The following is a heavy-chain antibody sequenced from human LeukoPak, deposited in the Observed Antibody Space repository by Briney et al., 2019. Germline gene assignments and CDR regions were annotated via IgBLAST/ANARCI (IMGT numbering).Heavy chain of an antibody. Sequence: SETLSLTCTVSGGSISSYYWSWIRQPAGKALEWIGRIYSSGSTNYNPSLKSQVTMSVDTSKNRFSLKLSSVTVADTAVYYCAREGRYGDYEGYWGQGTLVTVSS. CDR1: GGSISSYY. D-gene: IGHD4-17*01. CDR2: IYSSGST. J-gene: IGHJ4*02. V-gene: IGHV4-4*07. CDR3: AREGRYGDYEGY.